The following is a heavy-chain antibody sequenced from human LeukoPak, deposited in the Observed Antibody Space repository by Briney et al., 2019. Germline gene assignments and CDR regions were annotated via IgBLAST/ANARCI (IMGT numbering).Heavy chain of an antibody. V-gene: IGHV3-48*01. J-gene: IGHJ3*02. CDR2: ISSSSSTI. Sequence: GGPLRLSCAASGFTFSSYSMNWVRQAPGKGLEWVSYISSSSSTIYYADSVKGRFTISRDNAKNSLYLQMNSLRAEDTAVYYCARDPGCSSTSCYWGAFDIWGQGTMVTVSS. D-gene: IGHD2-2*01. CDR3: ARDPGCSSTSCYWGAFDI. CDR1: GFTFSSYS.